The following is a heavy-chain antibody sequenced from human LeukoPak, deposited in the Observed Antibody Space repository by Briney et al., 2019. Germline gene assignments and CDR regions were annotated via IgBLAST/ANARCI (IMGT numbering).Heavy chain of an antibody. CDR1: GYTFTGYY. CDR2: ISAYNGNT. V-gene: IGHV1/OR15-2*03. D-gene: IGHD1-14*01. CDR3: ARERGIRDAFDF. Sequence: RASVKVSCKASGYTFTGYYMHWVRQAPGQGLEWMGWISAYNGNTNYAQKLQGRVTLTRDTSATTAYLEVSSLRPEDMAVYYCARERGIRDAFDFWGQGTMVTVSS. J-gene: IGHJ3*01.